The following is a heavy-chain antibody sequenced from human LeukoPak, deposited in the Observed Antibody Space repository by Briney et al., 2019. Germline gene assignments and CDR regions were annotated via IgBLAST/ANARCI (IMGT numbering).Heavy chain of an antibody. Sequence: SSETLSLTCTVSGGSVSSGRYYWSWIRQPPGKGLEWIGYVYYSGSTNYNPSLKSRVTISVDTSENQFSLKLTSVTAADTAVYFCARVHGANYNYYGMDVWGQGTTVTVSS. J-gene: IGHJ6*02. CDR1: GGSVSSGRYY. V-gene: IGHV4-61*01. D-gene: IGHD4/OR15-4a*01. CDR3: ARVHGANYNYYGMDV. CDR2: VYYSGST.